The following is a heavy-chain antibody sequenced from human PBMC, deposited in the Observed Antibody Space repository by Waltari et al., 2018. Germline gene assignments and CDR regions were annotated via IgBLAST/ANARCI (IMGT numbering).Heavy chain of an antibody. D-gene: IGHD3-10*01. Sequence: QVQLVQSGAEVKEPGASVTVSCKASGYAFSPYDTNWVRQAAGQGLEWMGWMNPNSGNTGYAPKFQGRVTMTRDTSISTAYMELSSLRSDDTAVYYCARGSRLASGTFFPTATDNWAQGTPVTVSS. J-gene: IGHJ4*02. CDR1: GYAFSPYD. CDR2: MNPNSGNT. CDR3: ARGSRLASGTFFPTATDN. V-gene: IGHV1-8*01.